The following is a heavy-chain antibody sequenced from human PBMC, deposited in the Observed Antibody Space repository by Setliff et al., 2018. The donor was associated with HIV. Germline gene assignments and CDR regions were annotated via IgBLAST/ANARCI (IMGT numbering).Heavy chain of an antibody. V-gene: IGHV4-4*09. CDR1: GGSVSISD. CDR3: ARRSDWFDP. CDR2: IYTSGNT. J-gene: IGHJ5*02. Sequence: SENLSLTCTASGGSVSISDWSWIRQPPGKGLEWIGCIYTSGNTNYDPSLKSRVTISVDTSKNQFFLKLASVTAADTAVYFCARRSDWFDPWGQGTLVTSPQ.